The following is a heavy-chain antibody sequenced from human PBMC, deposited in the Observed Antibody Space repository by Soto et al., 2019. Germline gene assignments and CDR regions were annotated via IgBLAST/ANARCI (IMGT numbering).Heavy chain of an antibody. CDR2: IDPAGTIT. V-gene: IGHV3-74*01. Sequence: LRLSCAASGFPFSHYWMHWVRQTPGKGLVWVSRIDPAGTITNYADSVKGRFTISRDNSKNTLYLQMNSLRAEDTAVYYCAKGMSTQSSGYYYRSGEFDYWGQGTLVTVSS. D-gene: IGHD3-22*01. CDR3: AKGMSTQSSGYYYRSGEFDY. J-gene: IGHJ4*02. CDR1: GFPFSHYW.